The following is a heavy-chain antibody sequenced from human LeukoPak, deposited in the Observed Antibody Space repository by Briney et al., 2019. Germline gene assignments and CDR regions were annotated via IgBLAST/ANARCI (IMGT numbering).Heavy chain of an antibody. CDR2: FNHSGST. Sequence: SETLSLTCAVYGGSFSGYYWSWIRQPPGKGLEWIGEFNHSGSTNYNPSLKSRVTISVDTSKNQFSLKLSSVTAADTAVYYCARSGLYSSSWFRWFDPSGQGTLVTVSS. D-gene: IGHD6-13*01. J-gene: IGHJ5*02. CDR3: ARSGLYSSSWFRWFDP. CDR1: GGSFSGYY. V-gene: IGHV4-34*01.